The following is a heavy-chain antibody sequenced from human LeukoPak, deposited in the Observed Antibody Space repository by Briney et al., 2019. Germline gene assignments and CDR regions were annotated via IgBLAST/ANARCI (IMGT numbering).Heavy chain of an antibody. V-gene: IGHV1-8*01. CDR3: ARDLDYGDYDDY. CDR2: MNPNSGNT. CDR1: GYTFTSYD. J-gene: IGHJ4*02. Sequence: ASVKVSCKASGYTFTSYDINWVRQATGQGLEWMGWMNPNSGNTGYAQKFQGRVTMTRNTSISTAYMELSSLRSEDTAVYYCARDLDYGDYDDYWGQGTLVTVSS. D-gene: IGHD4-17*01.